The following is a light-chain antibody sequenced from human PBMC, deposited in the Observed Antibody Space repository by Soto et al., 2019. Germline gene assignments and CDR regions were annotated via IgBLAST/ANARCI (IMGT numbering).Light chain of an antibody. V-gene: IGKV3-20*01. J-gene: IGKJ1*01. CDR3: QQYDTSPRT. CDR1: QSVSSNY. Sequence: EVVLTQSPATLSLSPGERATLSCRASQSVSSNYVAWYQQNSGQAPRLLIYAASNRATGIPARFSGSGSGTDFTLTISRLEPEDFAVYYCQQYDTSPRTFGQGTKVEFK. CDR2: AAS.